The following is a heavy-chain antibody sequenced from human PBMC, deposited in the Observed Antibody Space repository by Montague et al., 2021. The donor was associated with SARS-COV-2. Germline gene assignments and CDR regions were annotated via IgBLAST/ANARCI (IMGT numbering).Heavy chain of an antibody. Sequence: SETLSLTCTVSGGSINTDIFYCGWVRQPPGKGLEWIGSISYSWSTYYNPSLRSRVTMSVDTSKNQFSLGLISLTATDTAMYYCARHVDACGGHCRNWYFDLWGRGTLVTVSS. CDR1: GGSINTDIFY. CDR3: ARHVDACGGHCRNWYFDL. CDR2: ISYSWST. J-gene: IGHJ2*01. V-gene: IGHV4-39*01. D-gene: IGHD2-21*02.